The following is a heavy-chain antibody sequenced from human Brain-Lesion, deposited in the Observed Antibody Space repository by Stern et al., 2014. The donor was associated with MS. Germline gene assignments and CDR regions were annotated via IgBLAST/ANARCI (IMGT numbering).Heavy chain of an antibody. J-gene: IGHJ5*02. CDR1: GFTFGSCA. D-gene: IGHD2/OR15-2a*01. Sequence: QVQLLESGGGLVQPGRPLRLSCVASGFTFGSCAMHWVRQAPGKGMEWVAGASYDGSDKYYADSVKGRFTISRDNSQNTLYMQMSSLRPEDTAVYYCAKDRQYLTYFFDHWGQGSLVTVSS. CDR3: AKDRQYLTYFFDH. V-gene: IGHV3-30*18. CDR2: ASYDGSDK.